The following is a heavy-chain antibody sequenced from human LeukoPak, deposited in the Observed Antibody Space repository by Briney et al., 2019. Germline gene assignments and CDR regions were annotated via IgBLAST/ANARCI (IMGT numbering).Heavy chain of an antibody. J-gene: IGHJ6*02. CDR3: AKGSWAAADVNYYYGMDV. CDR1: GFTLSRYW. Sequence: GGSLRLSCAASGFTLSRYWMSWVRQAPAKGQGWVANINHDGSEKYYVDSVKGRFTISRDNAKNSLYLQMNSLRAEDTAVYYCAKGSWAAADVNYYYGMDVWGQGTTVTVSS. D-gene: IGHD6-13*01. CDR2: INHDGSEK. V-gene: IGHV3-7*03.